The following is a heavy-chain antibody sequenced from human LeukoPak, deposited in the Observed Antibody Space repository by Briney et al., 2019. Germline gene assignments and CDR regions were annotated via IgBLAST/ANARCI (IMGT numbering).Heavy chain of an antibody. J-gene: IGHJ4*02. D-gene: IGHD3-16*02. CDR2: IYPGDSDT. Sequence: GESLKISCKGSGYSFTSYWIGWVRQMPGKGLELMGIIYPGDSDTRYSPSFQGQVTISADKSISTAYLQWSSLKASDTAMYYCARADYIMITFGGVIAPDYFDYWGQGTLVTVSS. V-gene: IGHV5-51*01. CDR3: ARADYIMITFGGVIAPDYFDY. CDR1: GYSFTSYW.